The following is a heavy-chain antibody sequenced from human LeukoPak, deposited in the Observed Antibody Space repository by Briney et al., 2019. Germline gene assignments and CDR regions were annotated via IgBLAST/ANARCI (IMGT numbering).Heavy chain of an antibody. D-gene: IGHD2-21*02. J-gene: IGHJ4*02. CDR1: GFTFSSYW. CDR2: IKQDGSEK. V-gene: IGHV3-7*01. CDR3: AREYVVVTAHFDY. Sequence: GSLRLSCAASGFTFSSYWMSWVRQAPGEGLEWVANIKQDGSEKYYVDSVKGRFTISRDNAKNSLYLQMNSLRAEDTAVYYCAREYVVVTAHFDYWGQGTLVTVSS.